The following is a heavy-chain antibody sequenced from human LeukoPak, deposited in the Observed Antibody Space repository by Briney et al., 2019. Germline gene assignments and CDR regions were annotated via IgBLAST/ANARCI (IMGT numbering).Heavy chain of an antibody. Sequence: SETLSLTCTISGGSISSYYWSWIRQSAEKGLEWIGRMYTSGRTDYNPSLKSRVTMSVGTSRNQFSLKLSSVTAADTAVYYCARDIHYYYYLDVWGKGTTVTVSS. CDR1: GGSISSYY. CDR2: MYTSGRT. J-gene: IGHJ6*03. V-gene: IGHV4-4*07. CDR3: ARDIHYYYYLDV.